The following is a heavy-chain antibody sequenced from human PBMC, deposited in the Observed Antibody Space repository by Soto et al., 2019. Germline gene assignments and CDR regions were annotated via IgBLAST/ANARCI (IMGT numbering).Heavy chain of an antibody. J-gene: IGHJ4*02. CDR3: ARGREYSYGFYY. CDR1: GGSISSYY. Sequence: SETLSLTCTVSGGSISSYYWSWIRQPPGKGLEWIGYIYYSGSTNYNPSLKSRVTISVDTSKNQFSLKPSSVTAADTAVYYCARGREYSYGFYYWGQGTLVTVSS. V-gene: IGHV4-59*01. CDR2: IYYSGST. D-gene: IGHD5-18*01.